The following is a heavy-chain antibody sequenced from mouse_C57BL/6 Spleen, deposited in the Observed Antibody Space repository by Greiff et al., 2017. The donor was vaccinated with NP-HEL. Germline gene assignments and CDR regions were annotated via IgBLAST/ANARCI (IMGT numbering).Heavy chain of an antibody. J-gene: IGHJ4*01. CDR2: INPSSGYT. Sequence: VQLQQSGAELARPGASVKMSCKASGYTFTSYTMHWVKQRPGQGLEWIGYINPSSGYTKYNQKFKDKATLTADKSSSTAYMQLSSLTSEDSAVYYCARWGNSFYAMDYWGQGTSVTVSS. CDR1: GYTFTSYT. V-gene: IGHV1-4*01. CDR3: ARWGNSFYAMDY. D-gene: IGHD2-1*01.